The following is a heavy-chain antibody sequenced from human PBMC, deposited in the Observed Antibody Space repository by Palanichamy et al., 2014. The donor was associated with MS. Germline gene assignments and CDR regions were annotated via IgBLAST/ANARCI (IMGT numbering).Heavy chain of an antibody. CDR3: ARGGIAALSDAFDI. Sequence: QVQLVEVWGRAWSSLGRSLRLSCAASGFTFSSYGMHWVRQAPDKGLEWVAVIWYDGSNKYYADSVKGRFTISRDNSKNTLYLQMNSLRAEDTAVYYCARGGIAALSDAFDIWGQGTMVTVSS. D-gene: IGHD6-6*01. V-gene: IGHV3-33*01. J-gene: IGHJ3*02. CDR1: GFTFSSYG. CDR2: IWYDGSNK.